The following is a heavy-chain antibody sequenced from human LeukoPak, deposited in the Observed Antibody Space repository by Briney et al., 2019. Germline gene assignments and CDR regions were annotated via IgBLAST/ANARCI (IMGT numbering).Heavy chain of an antibody. CDR2: IYYSGNS. V-gene: IGHV4-59*01. CDR1: GGSISTYY. CDR3: AGLGASGNGYLSWFDP. Sequence: SETLSLTCTVSGGSISTYYWSWIRQPPGKGLEWIGHIYYSGNSNYNPSLKSRVTISVDTSKNQFSLKLSSMTAADTAVYYCAGLGASGNGYLSWFDPWGQGTLVTVSS. D-gene: IGHD3-22*01. J-gene: IGHJ5*02.